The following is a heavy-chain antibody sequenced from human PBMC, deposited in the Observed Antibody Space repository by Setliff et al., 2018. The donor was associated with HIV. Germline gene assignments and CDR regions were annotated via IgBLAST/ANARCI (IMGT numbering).Heavy chain of an antibody. V-gene: IGHV1-46*02. Sequence: GASVKVSCKTFGYYFNIDYIHWVRQAPGQGLEWMGIISPFDDTTNYAQKFQGRVTTTRDTSTNTVYMELSSLRSEDSAVYYCARALLGINEKQWLDPYYYYGMDVWGQGTTVTVSS. J-gene: IGHJ6*02. CDR3: ARALLGINEKQWLDPYYYYGMDV. CDR2: ISPFDDTT. CDR1: GYYFNIDY. D-gene: IGHD6-19*01.